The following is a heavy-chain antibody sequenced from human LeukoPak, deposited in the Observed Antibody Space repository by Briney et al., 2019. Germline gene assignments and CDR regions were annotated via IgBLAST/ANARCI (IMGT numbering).Heavy chain of an antibody. J-gene: IGHJ6*03. CDR1: GFTFDGYA. CDR3: AKVLEPGYYYYYMDV. V-gene: IGHV3-43*02. Sequence: GGSLRLSCAASGFTFDGYAMHWVRQAPGKGLEWVSLISGDGGSTYYADSVKGRFTISRDNSKNSLYLQMNSLRTEDTALYYCAKVLEPGYYYYYMDVWGKGTTVTVSS. CDR2: ISGDGGST. D-gene: IGHD1-1*01.